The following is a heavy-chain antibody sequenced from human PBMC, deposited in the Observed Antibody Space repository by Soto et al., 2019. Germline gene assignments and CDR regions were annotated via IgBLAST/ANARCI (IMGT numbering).Heavy chain of an antibody. Sequence: SETLSLTCTVSGGSVSSYYWSWIRQPPGKGLEWIGYIYYSGSTNYNPSLKSRVTISVDTSKNQFSLKLSSVTAADTAVYYCARTGTTLANWFDPWGQGTLVTVSS. CDR2: IYYSGST. V-gene: IGHV4-59*02. CDR3: ARTGTTLANWFDP. CDR1: GGSVSSYY. J-gene: IGHJ5*02. D-gene: IGHD1-1*01.